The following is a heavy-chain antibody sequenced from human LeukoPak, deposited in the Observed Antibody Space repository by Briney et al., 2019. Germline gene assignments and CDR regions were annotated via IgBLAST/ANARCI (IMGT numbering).Heavy chain of an antibody. Sequence: SETLSLTCTVSGGSISSYYWSWIRQPPGKGLEWIGYIYYSGSTNYNPSLKSRVTISVDTSKNQFSLKLSSVTAADTAVYYCARDSGSGSWGSWFDPWGQGTLVTVSS. CDR2: IYYSGST. D-gene: IGHD3-10*01. CDR3: ARDSGSGSWGSWFDP. V-gene: IGHV4-59*01. CDR1: GGSISSYY. J-gene: IGHJ5*02.